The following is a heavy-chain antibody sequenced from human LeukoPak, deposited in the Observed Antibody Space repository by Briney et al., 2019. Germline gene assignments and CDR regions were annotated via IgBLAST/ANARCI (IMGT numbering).Heavy chain of an antibody. J-gene: IGHJ3*02. Sequence: TSQTLSLTCTVSGGPISSGGYYWSWIRQPPGKGLEWIGYILHSGSTYYNPSLKSRVTMSLDRSKNQFSLNLSSVTAADTAVYYCARDSNIVVVPAAGRGYAFDIWGQGTMVTVSS. CDR3: ARDSNIVVVPAAGRGYAFDI. D-gene: IGHD2-15*01. V-gene: IGHV4-30-2*01. CDR2: ILHSGST. CDR1: GGPISSGGYY.